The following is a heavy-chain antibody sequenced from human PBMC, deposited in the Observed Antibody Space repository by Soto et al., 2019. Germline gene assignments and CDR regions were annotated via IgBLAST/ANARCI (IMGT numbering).Heavy chain of an antibody. D-gene: IGHD2-21*01. Sequence: QFTLKESGPTLVKPTQTLTLTCTFSGFSLSGGGVGVGWIRQPPGSSPEWLAVIYWNDDRRRNPSLANRLTITKDTSKNQVVLTMTNMDPVDTATYYCIYRRASWDYHGLDVLGQGTPVTVSS. V-gene: IGHV2-5*01. CDR1: GFSLSGGGVG. CDR3: IYRRASWDYHGLDV. J-gene: IGHJ6*02. CDR2: IYWNDDR.